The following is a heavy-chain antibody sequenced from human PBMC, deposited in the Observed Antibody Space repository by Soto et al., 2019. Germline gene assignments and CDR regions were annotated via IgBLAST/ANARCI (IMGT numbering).Heavy chain of an antibody. J-gene: IGHJ4*02. CDR1: GFSFSGYA. D-gene: IGHD1-26*01. V-gene: IGHV3-23*01. CDR2: NSGSGAST. CDR3: AKNSKGSSGRYFDF. Sequence: EVQLLESGGGVGQPGGSLRLSCSASGFSFSGYAMSWVRQAAGKGLEWVSTNSGSGASTFYADSVKGRFTISRDNSHNTWYLQISNLRAEDTAVYYCAKNSKGSSGRYFDFWGQGLLVTVSS.